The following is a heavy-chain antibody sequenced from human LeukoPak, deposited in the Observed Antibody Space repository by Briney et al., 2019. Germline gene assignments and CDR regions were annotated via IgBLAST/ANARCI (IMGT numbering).Heavy chain of an antibody. V-gene: IGHV3-21*04. CDR3: AKVSKRITIFGVVIIGGCYFDY. J-gene: IGHJ4*02. Sequence: GGSLRLSCAASGFTFSSYSMNWVRQAPGKGLEWVSSISSSSSYMYYADSVKGRFTISRDNAKNSLYLQMNSLRAEDTAVYYCAKVSKRITIFGVVIIGGCYFDYWGQGTPVTVSS. CDR2: ISSSSSYM. D-gene: IGHD3-3*01. CDR1: GFTFSSYS.